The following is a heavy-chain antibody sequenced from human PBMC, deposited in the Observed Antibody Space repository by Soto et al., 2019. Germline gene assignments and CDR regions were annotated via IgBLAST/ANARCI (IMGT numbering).Heavy chain of an antibody. J-gene: IGHJ3*01. V-gene: IGHV3-74*01. CDR2: IHSDGSST. CDR1: GFTFSYYW. D-gene: IGHD2-21*02. CDR3: ARGDRGAFDL. Sequence: GGSLRLSCAASGFTFSYYWMHWVRQAPGQGLVWVSRIHSDGSSTTYADSVKGRFTISRDNAKNTLYLQMNSLRAEDTAVYYCARGDRGAFDLWGQGTLFSVS.